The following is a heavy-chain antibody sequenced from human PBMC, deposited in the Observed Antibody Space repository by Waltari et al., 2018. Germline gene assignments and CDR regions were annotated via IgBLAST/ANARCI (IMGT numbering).Heavy chain of an antibody. Sequence: QVQLQESGPGLVKASQTLSLICAVSGGSIIRVDYYWTWIRQPPGKGLEWIGYIYSSGSTHYKPSLKSRVTISVDTSKNQFSLKLSSVTAADTAVYYCARGPMEDQLLGRGTFDIWGQGTVVTVSS. CDR1: GGSIIRVDYY. CDR2: IYSSGST. J-gene: IGHJ3*02. CDR3: ARGPMEDQLLGRGTFDI. D-gene: IGHD2-2*01. V-gene: IGHV4-30-4*08.